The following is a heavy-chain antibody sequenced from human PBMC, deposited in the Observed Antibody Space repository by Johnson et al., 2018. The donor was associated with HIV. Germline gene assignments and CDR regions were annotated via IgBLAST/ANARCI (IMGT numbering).Heavy chain of an antibody. D-gene: IGHD4-17*01. CDR1: GFTFDDYG. CDR2: TTWNGGYT. V-gene: IGHV3-20*04. J-gene: IGHJ3*02. Sequence: VQLVESGGGVVRPGGSLRLSCAASGFTFDDYGMSWVRQGPGKGLEWVSGTTWNGGYTGYVDSVKGRFIISRDNAKNSLYLQLNSLRAEDTSLYYCARALRDAFDIWGQGTMVTVSS. CDR3: ARALRDAFDI.